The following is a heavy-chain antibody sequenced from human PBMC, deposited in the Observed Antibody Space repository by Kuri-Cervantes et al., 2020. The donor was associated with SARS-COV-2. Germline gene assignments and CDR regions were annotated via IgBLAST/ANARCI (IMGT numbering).Heavy chain of an antibody. CDR1: GFTFSSYA. V-gene: IGHV3-30*01. CDR2: ISYDGSNK. Sequence: GESLKISCAASGFTFSSYAMHWVRQAPGKGLEWVAVISYDGSNKYYADSVKGRFTISRDNSKNTLYLQMNSLRAEDTAVYYCARDRGGSRFLEWLLLDAFDIWGQGTMVTVSS. J-gene: IGHJ3*02. CDR3: ARDRGGSRFLEWLLLDAFDI. D-gene: IGHD3-3*01.